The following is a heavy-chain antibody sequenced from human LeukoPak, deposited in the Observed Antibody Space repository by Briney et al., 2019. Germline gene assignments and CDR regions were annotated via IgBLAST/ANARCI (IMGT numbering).Heavy chain of an antibody. D-gene: IGHD3-10*01. V-gene: IGHV3-21*01. J-gene: IGHJ6*02. Sequence: PGGSLRLSCAASGFTFSSYSMNWVRQAPGKGLEWVSSISSSSSYIYYADSVKGRFTISRDNAKNSLYLQVNSLRAEDTAVYYCARAPGRVRGVIISPDVWGQGTTVTVSS. CDR2: ISSSSSYI. CDR3: ARAPGRVRGVIISPDV. CDR1: GFTFSSYS.